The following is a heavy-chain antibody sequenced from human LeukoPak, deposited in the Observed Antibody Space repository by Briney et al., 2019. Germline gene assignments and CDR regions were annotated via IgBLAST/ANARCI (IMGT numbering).Heavy chain of an antibody. CDR3: ARHQGTTYYFATLLWFDP. CDR2: ISSGSSYI. Sequence: TGGSLRLSCAASGFTFSSYTMNWVRQAPGKGLEWVSIISSGSSYIHYADSVKGRFTISRDNAKNSLYLQMNSLRAEDTAVYYCARHQGTTYYFATLLWFDPWGQGTLVTVSS. D-gene: IGHD3-10*01. J-gene: IGHJ5*02. V-gene: IGHV3-21*01. CDR1: GFTFSSYT.